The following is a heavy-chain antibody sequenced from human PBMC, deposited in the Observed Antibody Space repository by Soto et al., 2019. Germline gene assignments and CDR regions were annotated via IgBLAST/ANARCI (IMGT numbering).Heavy chain of an antibody. CDR2: INAGNGNT. V-gene: IGHV1-3*05. CDR3: ARGLGIPAAGGYFDY. D-gene: IGHD2-2*01. CDR1: GYTFTSYA. Sequence: QVQLVQSGAEEKKPGASVKVSCKASGYTFTSYAMHWVRQAPGQRLEWMGWINAGNGNTKYSQKFQGRVTITRDTSASTAYMELSSLRSEDTAVYYCARGLGIPAAGGYFDYWGQGTLVTVSS. J-gene: IGHJ4*02.